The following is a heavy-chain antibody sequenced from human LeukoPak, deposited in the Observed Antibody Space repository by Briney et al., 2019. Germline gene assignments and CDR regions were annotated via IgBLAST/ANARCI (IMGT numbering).Heavy chain of an antibody. CDR2: ISAYNGNT. D-gene: IGHD6-6*01. V-gene: IGHV1-18*01. CDR3: ARDREEYSSSYPDY. CDR1: GYTFTSYG. Sequence: ASVKVSCKAPGYTFTSYGISWVRQAPGQGLEWMGWISAYNGNTNYAQKLQGRVTMTTDTSTSTAYMELRSLRSDDTAVYYCARDREEYSSSYPDYWGQGTLVTVSS. J-gene: IGHJ4*02.